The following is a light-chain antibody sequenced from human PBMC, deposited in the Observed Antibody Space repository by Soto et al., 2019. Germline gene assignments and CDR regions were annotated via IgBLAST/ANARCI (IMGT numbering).Light chain of an antibody. CDR2: TAA. CDR3: QQSNILPPT. V-gene: IGKV1-39*01. Sequence: DIQMTQSPSSLSASVGDRVTITCRASQSISSNLNWYQQKPGKAPKLLIYTAASLQSGVPSRFSGSGSGTDFTLTIASLQLEDFATYYCQQSNILPPTFGQGTKVEIK. J-gene: IGKJ1*01. CDR1: QSISSN.